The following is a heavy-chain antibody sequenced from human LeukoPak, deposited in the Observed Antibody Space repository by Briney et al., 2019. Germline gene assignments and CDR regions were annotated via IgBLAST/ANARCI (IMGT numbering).Heavy chain of an antibody. Sequence: PSETLSLTCTVSGGSISSGGYYWSWIRQHPGKGLEWIGYIYYSGSTYYNPSLKSRVTISVDTSKNQFSLKLSSVTAADTAVYYCARDPSGYDQFDYWGQGTLVTVSS. D-gene: IGHD5-12*01. CDR1: GGSISSGGYY. CDR2: IYYSGST. CDR3: ARDPSGYDQFDY. J-gene: IGHJ4*02. V-gene: IGHV4-31*03.